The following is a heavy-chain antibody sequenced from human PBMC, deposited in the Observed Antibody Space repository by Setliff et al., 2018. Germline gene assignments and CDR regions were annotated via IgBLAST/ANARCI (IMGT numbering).Heavy chain of an antibody. V-gene: IGHV3-23*01. D-gene: IGHD3-3*01. J-gene: IGHJ4*02. CDR3: AGQGPIFGSGLIPGFDQ. Sequence: GGSLRLSCAASGFSFSDYAMSWVRQAPRKGLEWVSGGSTGKTYYTDSVKGRFTTSRDNSKNTLSLQMSSLRTEDTAIYFCAGQGPIFGSGLIPGFDQWGQGTMVTVSS. CDR2: GSTGKT. CDR1: GFSFSDYA.